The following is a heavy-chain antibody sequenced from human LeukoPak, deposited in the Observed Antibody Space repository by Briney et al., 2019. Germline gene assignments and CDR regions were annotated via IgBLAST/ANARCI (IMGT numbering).Heavy chain of an antibody. D-gene: IGHD2/OR15-2a*01. CDR3: AKDYQIVKVTTYFFDY. CDR1: GFTFSSYA. V-gene: IGHV3-30*18. Sequence: PEGSLRLSCAASGFTFSSYAMNWVRQAPGKGLEWVAVISYDGANKFYADSVKGRFTISRDTSKNTLYLQMDSLRAEDTAVYYCAKDYQIVKVTTYFFDYWGQGVLVTVSS. CDR2: ISYDGANK. J-gene: IGHJ4*02.